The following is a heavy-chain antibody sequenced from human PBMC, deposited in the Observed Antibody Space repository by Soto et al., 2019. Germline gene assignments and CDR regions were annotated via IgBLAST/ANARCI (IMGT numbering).Heavy chain of an antibody. CDR1: GGSISSYY. V-gene: IGHV4-59*12. CDR2: IYYSGST. J-gene: IGHJ4*02. Sequence: SETLSLTCTVSGGSISSYYWSWIRQPPGKGLEWIGEIYYSGSTNYNPSLKSRVTISVDKSKNQFSLKLSSVTAADTAVYYCARISSSSWSDYWGQGTLVTVSS. CDR3: ARISSSSWSDY. D-gene: IGHD6-13*01.